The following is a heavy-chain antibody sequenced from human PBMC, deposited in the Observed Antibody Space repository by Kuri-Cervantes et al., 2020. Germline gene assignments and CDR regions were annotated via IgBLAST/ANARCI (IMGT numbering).Heavy chain of an antibody. D-gene: IGHD3-22*01. Sequence: GESLKISCAASGFTFDDYTMHWVRQAPGKGLEWVSLISWDGGSTYYADSVKGRFTISRDNSKNSLYLQMNSLRTEDTALYYCAKDINYDSSGFVDYWGQGTLVTVSS. V-gene: IGHV3-43*01. J-gene: IGHJ4*02. CDR2: ISWDGGST. CDR3: AKDINYDSSGFVDY. CDR1: GFTFDDYT.